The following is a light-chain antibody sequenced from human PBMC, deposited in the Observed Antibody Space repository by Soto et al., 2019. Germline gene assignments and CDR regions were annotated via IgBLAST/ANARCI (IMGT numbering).Light chain of an antibody. CDR3: QEYNNWPRA. CDR1: PGISSY. J-gene: IGKJ1*01. V-gene: IGKV1-8*01. Sequence: AIRRTQSHSSLSASAGDSVAITCLARPGISSYLSWYQQKPGKAPKLLIYAASTLESGDPSRFSGRGSGTEFTLTISSLQFEDFAVYYCQEYNNWPRAFGQGAKV. CDR2: AAS.